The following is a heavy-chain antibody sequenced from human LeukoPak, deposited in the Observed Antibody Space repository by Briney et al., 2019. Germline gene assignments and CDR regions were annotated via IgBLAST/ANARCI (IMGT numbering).Heavy chain of an antibody. CDR1: GFTFSSYE. D-gene: IGHD3-22*01. Sequence: GGSLRLSCAASGFTFSSYEMNWVRQAPGKGLEWVSSITSSSSYIYYADSVMGRFTISRDNANNSLYLQMNSLRAEDTAVYYCARHVVAVGFDYWGQGTLVTVSS. J-gene: IGHJ4*02. V-gene: IGHV3-21*01. CDR3: ARHVVAVGFDY. CDR2: ITSSSSYI.